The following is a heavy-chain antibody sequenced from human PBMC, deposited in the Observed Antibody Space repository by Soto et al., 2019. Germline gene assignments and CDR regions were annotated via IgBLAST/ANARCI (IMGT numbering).Heavy chain of an antibody. CDR2: IDYSGTA. D-gene: IGHD1-20*01. CDR3: ARITGRHLDY. CDR1: SGSISVTNVF. Sequence: SETLSLPCTVSSGSISVTNVFWGWVRQPPGKGLEWIGNIDYSGTAYFSPSLATRVTFHVATSKNQFSLTPYSVTAADTAVYYCARITGRHLDYWGQGSLVTVSS. J-gene: IGHJ4*02. V-gene: IGHV4-39*01.